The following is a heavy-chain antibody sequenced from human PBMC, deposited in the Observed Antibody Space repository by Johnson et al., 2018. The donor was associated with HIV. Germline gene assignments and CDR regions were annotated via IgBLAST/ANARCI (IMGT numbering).Heavy chain of an antibody. CDR1: GFTFSSYG. CDR2: IWYDGSKQ. CDR3: ARGGAYCGGDCNAFDM. V-gene: IGHV3-33*08. J-gene: IGHJ3*02. Sequence: QVTLVESGGGVVQPGRSLRLSCAASGFTFSSYGMHWVRQAPGKGLEWVAVIWYDGSKQYYVESVQGRFTISRDNSKNTLYLQMNSLRAEDTAVYYCARGGAYCGGDCNAFDMWGQGTMVTVSS. D-gene: IGHD2-21*02.